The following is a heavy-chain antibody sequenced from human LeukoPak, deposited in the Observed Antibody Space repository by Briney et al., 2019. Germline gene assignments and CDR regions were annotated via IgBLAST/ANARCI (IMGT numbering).Heavy chain of an antibody. D-gene: IGHD1/OR15-1a*01. Sequence: SETLSLTCTVSGGSISSGGYYWSWIRQHPGKGLEWIGYIYYSGSTYYNPSLKSRVTISVDTSKNQFSLKLSSVTAADTAVYYCARTRSGTNKVFDYWGQGTLVTVSS. CDR2: IYYSGST. CDR1: GGSISSGGYY. V-gene: IGHV4-31*03. CDR3: ARTRSGTNKVFDY. J-gene: IGHJ4*02.